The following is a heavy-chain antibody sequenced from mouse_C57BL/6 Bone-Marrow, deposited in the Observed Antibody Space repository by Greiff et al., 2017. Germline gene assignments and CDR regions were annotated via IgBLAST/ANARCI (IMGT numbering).Heavy chain of an antibody. CDR3: AREQALGPLWYAMDY. Sequence: VQLQQSGPVLVKPGASVKMSCKASGYTFTDYYMNWVKQSHGKSLEWIGVINPYNGGTSYNQKFKGKATLTVDKSSSTAYMELNSLTSEDSAVYYCAREQALGPLWYAMDYWGQGTSVTVSS. CDR1: GYTFTDYY. V-gene: IGHV1-19*01. D-gene: IGHD4-1*01. J-gene: IGHJ4*01. CDR2: INPYNGGT.